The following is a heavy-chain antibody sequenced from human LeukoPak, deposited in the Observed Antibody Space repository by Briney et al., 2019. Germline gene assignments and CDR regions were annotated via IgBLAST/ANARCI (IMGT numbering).Heavy chain of an antibody. V-gene: IGHV6-1*01. D-gene: IGHD6-19*01. CDR1: GDSVSSNCAA. CDR2: TYYRSKWYN. Sequence: SQTLSLTCAISGDSVSSNCAAWNWIRQSPSRGLEWLGRTYYRSKWYNDYAVSVKSRITINPDTSKNQFSLQLNSVTPEDTAVYYCAREGDSSGWYPYYFDYWGQGTLVTVSS. J-gene: IGHJ4*02. CDR3: AREGDSSGWYPYYFDY.